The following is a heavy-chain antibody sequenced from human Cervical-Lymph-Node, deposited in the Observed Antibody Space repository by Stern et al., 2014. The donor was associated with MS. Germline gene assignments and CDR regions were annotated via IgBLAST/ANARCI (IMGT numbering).Heavy chain of an antibody. CDR2: IYPDDSDI. D-gene: IGHD1-1*01. CDR3: ARHPPRRKWDDPNYGMDV. Sequence: EVQLVESGAEVKKPGESLKISCKGSGYTFTNNWIAWVRQMPGKGLEWMGIIYPDDSDIRYSPSLQGQVTISADKSISTAYLQWSTLKAADSAVYYGARHPPRRKWDDPNYGMDVWGQGTTVTVSS. V-gene: IGHV5-51*01. J-gene: IGHJ6*02. CDR1: GYTFTNNW.